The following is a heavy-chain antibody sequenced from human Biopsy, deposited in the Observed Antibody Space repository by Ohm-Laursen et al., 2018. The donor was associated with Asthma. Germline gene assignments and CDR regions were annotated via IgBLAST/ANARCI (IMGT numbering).Heavy chain of an antibody. CDR1: AGSMTPTSHY. D-gene: IGHD3-3*01. CDR2: ISYGGKT. CDR3: ARRITIFGVVQKDHGMDA. V-gene: IGHV4-39*01. Sequence: GTLSLTCTVSAGSMTPTSHYWDWIRQAPGKGLEWIGYISYGGKTSYNPSLKNLVTISRDTSKNQFSLRLTSVTAADTAVYFCARRITIFGVVQKDHGMDAWGQGTTVIVSS. J-gene: IGHJ6*02.